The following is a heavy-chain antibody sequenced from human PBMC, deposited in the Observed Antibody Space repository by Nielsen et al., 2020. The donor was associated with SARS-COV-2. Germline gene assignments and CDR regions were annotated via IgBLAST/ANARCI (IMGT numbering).Heavy chain of an antibody. CDR3: ARSRQGYYYYGMDV. J-gene: IGHJ6*02. CDR2: IGTAGDT. CDR1: GFTFSSYD. Sequence: GGSLRLSCAASGFTFSSYDMHWVRQATGKGLEWVSAIGTAGDTYYPGSVKGRFTISRENAKNSLYLQMNSLRAGDTAVYYCARSRQGYYYYGMDVWGQGTTVTVSS. V-gene: IGHV3-13*01.